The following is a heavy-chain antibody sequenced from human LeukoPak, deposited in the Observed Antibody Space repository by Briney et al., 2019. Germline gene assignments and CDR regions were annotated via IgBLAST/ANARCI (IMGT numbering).Heavy chain of an antibody. CDR2: ISKGSDTI. Sequence: KPGGSLRLSCTASGFIFSDHYMHWIRKAPGKGLEWLSYISKGSDTIYYADSVKGRFTISRDNSKNSLYLQMTSLRVDDTAIYFCARDGEFTTHIDHWGQGALVTVSS. CDR3: ARDGEFTTHIDH. D-gene: IGHD1-26*01. V-gene: IGHV3-11*04. J-gene: IGHJ4*02. CDR1: GFIFSDHY.